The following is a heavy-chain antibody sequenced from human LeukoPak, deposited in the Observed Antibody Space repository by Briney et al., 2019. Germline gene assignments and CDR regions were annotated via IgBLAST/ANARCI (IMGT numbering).Heavy chain of an antibody. D-gene: IGHD3-9*01. Sequence: SETLSLTCTVSGGSVSSGSYCWSWIRQPPGKGLEWIGYIYYSGSTNYNPSLKSRVTISVDTSKNQFSLKLSSVTAADTAVYYCSRDRENYDILTGYYRWYFDYWGQGTLVTVSS. CDR3: SRDRENYDILTGYYRWYFDY. J-gene: IGHJ4*02. CDR2: IYYSGST. V-gene: IGHV4-61*01. CDR1: GGSVSSGSYC.